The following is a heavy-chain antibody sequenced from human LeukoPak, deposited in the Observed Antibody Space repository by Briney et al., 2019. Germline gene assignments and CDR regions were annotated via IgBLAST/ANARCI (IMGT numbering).Heavy chain of an antibody. CDR1: GFTFSNAW. V-gene: IGHV3-15*07. CDR2: IKSKTDGGTT. Sequence: GGSLRLSCAASGFTFSNAWMNWVRQAPGKGLERVGRIKSKTDGGTTDYAAPVKGRFTISRDDSKNTLYLQMNSLKTEDTAVYYCTTEKSSSWYPPGDYWGQGTLVTVSS. J-gene: IGHJ4*02. D-gene: IGHD6-13*01. CDR3: TTEKSSSWYPPGDY.